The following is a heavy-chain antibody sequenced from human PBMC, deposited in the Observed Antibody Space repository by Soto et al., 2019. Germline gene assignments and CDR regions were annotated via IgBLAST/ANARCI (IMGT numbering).Heavy chain of an antibody. Sequence: QVQLQESGPGLVKPSETLSLTCTVSGGSISSYYWSWIRQPPGKGLEWIGYIYYSGSTNYNPSLQSRVTIAVDTAQTTFSRKLSSVTAADTAVYSWARGTVAATLGWFDPWGQGTLVTVSS. J-gene: IGHJ5*02. CDR3: ARGTVAATLGWFDP. CDR2: IYYSGST. CDR1: GGSISSYY. D-gene: IGHD2-15*01. V-gene: IGHV4-59*01.